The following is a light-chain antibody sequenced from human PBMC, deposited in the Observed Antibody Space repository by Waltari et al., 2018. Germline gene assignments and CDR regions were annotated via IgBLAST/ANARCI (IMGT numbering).Light chain of an antibody. Sequence: SYVLTQSPSVSVAPGKTARITCGGNNIETKSVHWYQQKPGQAPSLVISYDSDRPSGIPERFSGSNSGNTATLTISRVEAADEADYYCQVWDANNDPGVFGTGTEVTVL. V-gene: IGLV3-21*04. CDR3: QVWDANNDPGV. CDR2: YDS. J-gene: IGLJ1*01. CDR1: NIETKS.